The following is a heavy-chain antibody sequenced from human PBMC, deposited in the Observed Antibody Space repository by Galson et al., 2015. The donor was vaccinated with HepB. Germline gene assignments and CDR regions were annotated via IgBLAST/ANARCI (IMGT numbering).Heavy chain of an antibody. CDR1: GFTFGDYD. CDR2: ISRSGGTI. Sequence: SLRLSCAASGFTFGDYDMSWIRQAPGKGLEWVSYISRSGGTIYYADSVKGRFTISRDNAKNSLYLQMNSLRAEDTAVYYCARVGSSGYSKSYLDYWGQGTLVTVSS. D-gene: IGHD3-22*01. J-gene: IGHJ4*02. CDR3: ARVGSSGYSKSYLDY. V-gene: IGHV3-11*04.